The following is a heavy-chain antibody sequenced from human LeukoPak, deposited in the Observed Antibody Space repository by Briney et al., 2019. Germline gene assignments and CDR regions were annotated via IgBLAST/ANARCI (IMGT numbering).Heavy chain of an antibody. CDR2: INWIGGST. CDR3: ARVRSGGWYDPVDY. Sequence: PGGSLRLSCAASGSTFDEYAMTWVRQAPGKGLEWVSGINWIGGSTGYSDSVKGRFTISRDNAKNSLFLQMNSLRAEDTAFYYCARVRSGGWYDPVDYWGQGTLVTVSS. D-gene: IGHD6-19*01. CDR1: GSTFDEYA. V-gene: IGHV3-20*04. J-gene: IGHJ4*02.